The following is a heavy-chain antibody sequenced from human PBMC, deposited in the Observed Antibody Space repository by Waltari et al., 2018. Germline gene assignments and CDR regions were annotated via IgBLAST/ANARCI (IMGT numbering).Heavy chain of an antibody. V-gene: IGHV4-38-2*01. Sequence: QVQLQESGPGLVKPSETLSLTCDVSGYSIDRAYFWGWIRQPPGKGLEWIWTIFHAGFTYYTPSLKGRVTMSVDTSKNQFSLNLSSVTAADTAVYYCARAPGVAAAAYFDYWGQGTLVTVSS. CDR3: ARAPGVAAAAYFDY. D-gene: IGHD6-13*01. J-gene: IGHJ4*02. CDR1: GYSIDRAYF. CDR2: IFHAGFT.